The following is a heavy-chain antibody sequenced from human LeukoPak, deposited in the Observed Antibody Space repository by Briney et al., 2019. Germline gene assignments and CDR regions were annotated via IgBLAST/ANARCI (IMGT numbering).Heavy chain of an antibody. CDR3: TTGGREQLVTLFDY. Sequence: GGSLRLSCAASGFTFSNAWMSWVRQAPGKGLEWVGRIKSKTDGGTTDYAAPVKGRFTISRDDSKNTLYLQMNSLKTEDTAVYYCTTGGREQLVTLFDYWGQGTLVTVSS. CDR2: IKSKTDGGTT. V-gene: IGHV3-15*01. CDR1: GFTFSNAW. J-gene: IGHJ4*02. D-gene: IGHD6-6*01.